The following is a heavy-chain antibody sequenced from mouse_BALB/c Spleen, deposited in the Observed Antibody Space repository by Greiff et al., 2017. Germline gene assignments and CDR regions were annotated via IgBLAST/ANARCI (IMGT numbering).Heavy chain of an antibody. CDR3: ARGTGTWYFDV. Sequence: QVQLQQSGPELVKPGASVKMSCKASGYTFTDYVISWVKQRTGQGLEWIGEIYPGSGSTYYNEKFKGKATLTADKSSNTAYMQLSSLTSEDSAVYFCARGTGTWYFDVWGAGTTVTVSS. V-gene: IGHV1-77*01. CDR1: GYTFTDYV. D-gene: IGHD4-1*01. CDR2: IYPGSGST. J-gene: IGHJ1*01.